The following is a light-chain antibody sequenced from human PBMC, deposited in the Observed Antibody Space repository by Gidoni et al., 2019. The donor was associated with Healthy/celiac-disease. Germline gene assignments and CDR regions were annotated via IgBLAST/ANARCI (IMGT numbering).Light chain of an antibody. V-gene: IGLV3-9*01. CDR1: KIGSKN. CDR2: RDS. Sequence: SYELTQPLSVSVALGQTARITCWVNKIGSKNVHWYQQKPGQAPVLVIYRDSNRPSGIPERFSGSNSWNTATLTISRAQAGDEAYYYCQVWDSSTVVFGGGTKLTVL. J-gene: IGLJ2*01. CDR3: QVWDSSTVV.